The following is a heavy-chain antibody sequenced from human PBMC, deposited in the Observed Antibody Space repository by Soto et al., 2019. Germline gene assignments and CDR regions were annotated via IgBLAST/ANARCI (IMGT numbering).Heavy chain of an antibody. D-gene: IGHD2-21*01. J-gene: IGHJ4*02. V-gene: IGHV1-3*05. Sequence: QVQLVQSGAEEKKPGASVKVSCKVSEYTFTSYAMHWVRQAPGQRLEWMGWINAGNGNTKYSQKFQGRVTITRDTFASTAYMELSSLSSEDTAVYYCARGGEPIDYWGQGTLVTVSS. CDR1: EYTFTSYA. CDR3: ARGGEPIDY. CDR2: INAGNGNT.